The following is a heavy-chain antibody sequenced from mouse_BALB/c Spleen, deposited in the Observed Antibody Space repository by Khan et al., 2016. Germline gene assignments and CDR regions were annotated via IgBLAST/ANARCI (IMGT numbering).Heavy chain of an antibody. J-gene: IGHJ1*01. CDR1: GYTFSSYW. Sequence: QVQLQQSGAELMKPGASVKISCKATGYTFSSYWIEWVKQRPGHGLEWIGEILPGSDSTNYNEKFKGKATFTADTSSNTAYMQLSSLTSEDSAVYYCASVGDNWYFDVWGAGTTVTVSS. CDR2: ILPGSDST. CDR3: ASVGDNWYFDV. V-gene: IGHV1-9*01.